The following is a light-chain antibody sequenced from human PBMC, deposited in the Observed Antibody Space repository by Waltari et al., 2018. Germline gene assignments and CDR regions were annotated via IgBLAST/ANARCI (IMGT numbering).Light chain of an antibody. J-gene: IGKJ4*01. Sequence: DIQMTQSPSSLSASVGDSVTITCRASQGISNSLAWYQQKPGKAPNLLLYAASSLQSGVPARFNGSGSGTDYTLTISSLQPEDFATYYCQQYYGAPPLTFGGGTKVDIK. V-gene: IGKV1-NL1*01. CDR3: QQYYGAPPLT. CDR2: AAS. CDR1: QGISNS.